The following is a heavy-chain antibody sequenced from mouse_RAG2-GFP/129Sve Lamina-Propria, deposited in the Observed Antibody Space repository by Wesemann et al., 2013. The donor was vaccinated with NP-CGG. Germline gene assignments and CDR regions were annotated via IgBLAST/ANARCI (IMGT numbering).Heavy chain of an antibody. CDR3: ARERTGSFAY. V-gene: IGHV5-6*01. D-gene: IGHD4-1*01. J-gene: IGHJ3*01. Sequence: EVQLVESGGDLVKPGGSLKLSCAASGFTFSSYGMSWVRQTPDKRLEWVATISSGGSYTYYPDSVKGRFTISRDNAKNTLYLQMSSLKSEDTAMYYCARERTGSFAYWGQGDSGHCLC. CDR1: GFTFSSYG. CDR2: ISSGGSYT.